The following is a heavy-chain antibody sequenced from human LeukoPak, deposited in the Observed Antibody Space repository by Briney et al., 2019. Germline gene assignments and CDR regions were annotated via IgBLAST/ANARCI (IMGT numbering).Heavy chain of an antibody. CDR2: INHSGST. J-gene: IGHJ4*02. CDR1: GGAFSGYY. Sequence: SETLSLTCAVYGGAFSGYYWSWIRQPPGKGLEWIGEINHSGSTYYNPSLKSRVTISLDTSKNQFSLKLRSVTAADTAVYYCARGFPPIRIPTGGYYYDSSAYKRRYFDYWGQGTLVTVSS. D-gene: IGHD3-22*01. V-gene: IGHV4-34*01. CDR3: ARGFPPIRIPTGGYYYDSSAYKRRYFDY.